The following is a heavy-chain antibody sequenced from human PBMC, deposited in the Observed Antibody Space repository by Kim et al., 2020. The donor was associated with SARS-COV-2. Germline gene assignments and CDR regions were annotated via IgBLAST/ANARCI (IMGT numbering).Heavy chain of an antibody. J-gene: IGHJ4*02. D-gene: IGHD3-10*01. CDR3: ATAEYYGSGTYYSNDY. Sequence: SVEVSCKASGDTFTTYAIVWVRQASGQGLEWLGGIMSISGTTNYAQKFQDRVTITADASTTTVYMELSSLRSEDSAMYYCATAEYYGSGTYYSNDYWGQ. CDR1: GDTFTTYA. CDR2: IMSISGTT. V-gene: IGHV1-69*13.